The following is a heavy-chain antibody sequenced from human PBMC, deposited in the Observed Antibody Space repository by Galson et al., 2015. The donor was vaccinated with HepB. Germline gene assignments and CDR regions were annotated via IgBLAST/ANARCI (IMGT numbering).Heavy chain of an antibody. Sequence: SVKVSCKASGYTFTGYYMHWVRQAPGQGLEWMGWINPNSGGTNYAQKFQGWVTMTRDTSISTAYMELSRLRSDDTAVYYCARGVVVVPGDYYYYGMDVWGQGTTVPVSS. V-gene: IGHV1-2*04. J-gene: IGHJ6*02. CDR1: GYTFTGYY. D-gene: IGHD2-2*01. CDR2: INPNSGGT. CDR3: ARGVVVVPGDYYYYGMDV.